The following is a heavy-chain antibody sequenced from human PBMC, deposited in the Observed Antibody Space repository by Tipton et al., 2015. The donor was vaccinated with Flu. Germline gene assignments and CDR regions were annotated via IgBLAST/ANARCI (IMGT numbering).Heavy chain of an antibody. J-gene: IGHJ5*02. D-gene: IGHD3-3*01. CDR3: ARSLHREWFDNWFDP. CDR1: GITFSDYT. V-gene: IGHV3-21*01. Sequence: AASGITFSDYTMNWVRQAPGKGLEWVSSISGSSTYIYYADSLKGRFTISRDNAKNSLYLQMNSLRAEDTAIYYCARSLHREWFDNWFDPWGQGTLVTVSS. CDR2: ISGSSTYI.